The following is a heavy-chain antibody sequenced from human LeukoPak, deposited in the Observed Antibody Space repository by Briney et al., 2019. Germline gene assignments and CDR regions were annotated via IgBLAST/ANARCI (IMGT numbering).Heavy chain of an antibody. CDR1: GGSLSGYY. CDR3: ARGKATAIPD. D-gene: IGHD2-21*02. V-gene: IGHV4-34*01. CDR2: INHSGST. Sequence: PSETLSLTRAVYGGSLSGYYWSWIRQPPGKGLEWIGEINHSGSTNYNPSLKSRVTISVDTSKNQFSLKLSSVTAADTAVYYCARGKATAIPDWGQGTLVTVSS. J-gene: IGHJ4*02.